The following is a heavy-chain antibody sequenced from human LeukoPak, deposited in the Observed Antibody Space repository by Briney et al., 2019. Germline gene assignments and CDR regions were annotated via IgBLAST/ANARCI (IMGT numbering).Heavy chain of an antibody. J-gene: IGHJ4*02. CDR1: GFTFDDYA. D-gene: IGHD5-18*01. Sequence: GGSLRLSCAASGFTFDDYAMHWVRQAPGKGLEWVSGISWNSGSIGYVDSVKGRFTISRDNAKNSLYLQMNSLRAEDTALYYCAKDDGYSYGYYFDYWGQGTLVTVSS. CDR2: ISWNSGSI. CDR3: AKDDGYSYGYYFDY. V-gene: IGHV3-9*01.